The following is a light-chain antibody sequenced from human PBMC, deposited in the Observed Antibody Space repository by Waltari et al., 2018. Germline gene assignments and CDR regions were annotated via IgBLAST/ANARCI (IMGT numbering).Light chain of an antibody. CDR3: QQYGTSSWT. V-gene: IGKV3-20*01. Sequence: EIVLTQSPGTLSLSPGERATLSCRATESVSSNYLAWYQQKFGQAPRLLIYAASNRATGIPDRVSGSGSGTDFTLTISRLEPEDFAVYYCQQYGTSSWTFGQGTKVEIK. J-gene: IGKJ1*01. CDR2: AAS. CDR1: ESVSSNY.